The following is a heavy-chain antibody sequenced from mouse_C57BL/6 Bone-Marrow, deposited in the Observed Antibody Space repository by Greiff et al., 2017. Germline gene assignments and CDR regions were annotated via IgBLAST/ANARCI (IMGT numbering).Heavy chain of an antibody. Sequence: EVNLVESGGDLVKPGGSLKLSCAASGFTFSSYGMSWVRQTPDKRLEWVATISSGCSYTYSPDSVKGRFTISRDNAKNTLYQQMSSLKSEDTAMYYCARELGRYLDYWGQGTTLTVSS. CDR3: ARELGRYLDY. D-gene: IGHD4-1*01. CDR1: GFTFSSYG. V-gene: IGHV5-6*01. J-gene: IGHJ2*01. CDR2: ISSGCSYT.